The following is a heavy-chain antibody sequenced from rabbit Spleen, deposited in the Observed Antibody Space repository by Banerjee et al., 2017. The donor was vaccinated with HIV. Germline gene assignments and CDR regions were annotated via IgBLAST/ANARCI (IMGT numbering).Heavy chain of an antibody. CDR1: GFSFSNKAV. CDR3: ASGYSDVYFDL. Sequence: QEQLVESGGGLVRPEGSLKLSCKASGFSFSNKAVMCWVRQAPGKGLEWIACIDTGSSGFTYSATWAKGRFTCSKTSSTTVTLQMTSLTVADTATYFCASGYSDVYFDLWGPGTLVTVS. CDR2: IDTGSSGFT. D-gene: IGHD1-1*01. V-gene: IGHV1S45*01. J-gene: IGHJ4*01.